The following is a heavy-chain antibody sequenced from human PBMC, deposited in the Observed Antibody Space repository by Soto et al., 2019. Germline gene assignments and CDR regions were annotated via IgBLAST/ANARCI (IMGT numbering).Heavy chain of an antibody. CDR1: GFIFEDFG. D-gene: IGHD3-22*01. CDR2: IRWNSATL. CDR3: AKDDGYYYYDTSAYLYDY. J-gene: IGHJ4*02. Sequence: PGGSLRLSCVASGFIFEDFGMSWVRQVPGKGLEWVSGIRWNSATLAYADSVKGRFIVSRDNAKNILYLQMTSLRAEDTALYYCAKDDGYYYYDTSAYLYDYWGQGTLVTVSS. V-gene: IGHV3-9*01.